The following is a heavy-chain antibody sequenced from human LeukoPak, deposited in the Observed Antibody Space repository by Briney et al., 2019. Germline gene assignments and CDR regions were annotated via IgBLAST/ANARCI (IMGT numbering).Heavy chain of an antibody. CDR2: INHSGST. J-gene: IGHJ3*02. V-gene: IGHV4-34*01. CDR1: GGSFGGYY. Sequence: SETLSLTCAVYGGSFGGYYWTWIRQPPGKGPEWIGEINHSGSTNYNPSLKSRVTISVDTSKNQFSLKLSSVTAADTAVYCCAREAPLYYYDSSGYYDAFDIWGQGTMVTVSS. D-gene: IGHD3-22*01. CDR3: AREAPLYYYDSSGYYDAFDI.